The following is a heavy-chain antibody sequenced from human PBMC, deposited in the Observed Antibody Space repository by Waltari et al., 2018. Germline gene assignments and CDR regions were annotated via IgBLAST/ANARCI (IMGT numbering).Heavy chain of an antibody. V-gene: IGHV1-2*02. CDR2: FNPKNGDS. CDR1: GYTFPDYH. D-gene: IGHD1-26*01. CDR3: ARDPGPIVGAPDL. Sequence: QEQLVQSGSDVKKPGASVRVSCQASGYTFPDYHLHWFRQTPGQGFEWMGWFNPKNGDSNSAEKFLGRVTMTRDTSINTVYLDLSGLRSDDTAVFFCARDPGPIVGAPDLWGQGTLVTVSS. J-gene: IGHJ5*02.